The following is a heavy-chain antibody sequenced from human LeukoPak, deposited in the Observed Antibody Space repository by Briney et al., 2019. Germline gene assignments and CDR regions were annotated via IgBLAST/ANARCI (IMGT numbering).Heavy chain of an antibody. CDR3: ARRTPLWFGRTTDDAFDI. Sequence: PGESLKISCKGSGYSFTSYWIGWVRQMPGKGLEWMGIIYPGDSDTRCSPSFQGQVTISADKSISTAYLQWSSLKASDTAMYYCARRTPLWFGRTTDDAFDIWGQGTMVTVSS. J-gene: IGHJ3*02. V-gene: IGHV5-51*03. D-gene: IGHD3-10*01. CDR2: IYPGDSDT. CDR1: GYSFTSYW.